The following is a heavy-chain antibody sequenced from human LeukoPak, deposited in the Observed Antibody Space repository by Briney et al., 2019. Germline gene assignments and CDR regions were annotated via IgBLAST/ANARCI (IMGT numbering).Heavy chain of an antibody. CDR3: ARGSGWYENDF. CDR1: GFTFSDYH. J-gene: IGHJ4*02. Sequence: GGSLRLSCADSGFTFSDYHMSWIRQAPGKGLEWVSYISSSGNTIYYGDSVKGRFTISRDNAKRSLYLQVNSLRAEDTAVYYCARGSGWYENDFWGQGTLVTVSS. CDR2: ISSSGNTI. V-gene: IGHV3-11*01. D-gene: IGHD6-19*01.